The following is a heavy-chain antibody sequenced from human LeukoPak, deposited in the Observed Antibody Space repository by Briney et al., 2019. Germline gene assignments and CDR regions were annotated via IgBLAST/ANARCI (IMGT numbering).Heavy chain of an antibody. D-gene: IGHD2-8*01. CDR2: INHSGGT. J-gene: IGHJ4*02. V-gene: IGHV4-34*01. CDR3: ARIRCGHTDDRCYNY. CDR1: GVSVNAYS. Sequence: PSETLPLTCAVQGVSVNAYSWSWLRHSPGKGLEWIGEINHSGGTNYNPSLKSRATISVDTSENQFSLRVTSVTAADTAVYYCARIRCGHTDDRCYNYWGQGTLVTVSS.